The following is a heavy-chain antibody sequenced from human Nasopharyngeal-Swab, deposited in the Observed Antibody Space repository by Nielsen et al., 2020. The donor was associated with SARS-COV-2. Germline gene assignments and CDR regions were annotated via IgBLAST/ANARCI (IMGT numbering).Heavy chain of an antibody. CDR1: GFNFNSYR. V-gene: IGHV3-48*01. D-gene: IGHD3-3*01. CDR3: VRDGESPDFWSGYDRFDY. Sequence: GESLKISCAASGFNFNSYRMNWVRQAPGKGLEWVPNISSSSSSIYYADSVKGRFTISRDNAKNSLYLQMNSLRAEDTAVYYCVRDGESPDFWSGYDRFDYWGQGTLVTVSS. CDR2: ISSSSSSI. J-gene: IGHJ4*02.